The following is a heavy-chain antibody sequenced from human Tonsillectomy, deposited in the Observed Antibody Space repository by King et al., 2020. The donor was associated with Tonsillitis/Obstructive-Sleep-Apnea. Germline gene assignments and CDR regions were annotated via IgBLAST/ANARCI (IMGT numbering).Heavy chain of an antibody. CDR3: AHHPNCSSASCWYYFDY. J-gene: IGHJ4*02. V-gene: IGHV2-5*02. Sequence: ITLKESGPTLVKPTQTLTLTCTFSGFSLSTSGVGVGWIRQPPGKALEWLAPIYWADDKRYSPSLKSRLTITKDTSKNQGVLTMTNMDPVDTATYYCAHHPNCSSASCWYYFDYWGQGTLVTVSS. CDR1: GFSLSTSGVG. D-gene: IGHD2-2*01. CDR2: IYWADDK.